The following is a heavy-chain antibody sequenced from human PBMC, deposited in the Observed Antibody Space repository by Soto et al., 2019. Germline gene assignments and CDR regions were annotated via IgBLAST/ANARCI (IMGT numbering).Heavy chain of an antibody. CDR1: GGSIISGGYY. CDR3: ARGVIH. Sequence: QVQLQESGPGLVKPSQTLSLTCTVSGGSIISGGYYWSWIRQHPGKGLEWIGYIYYSRSTYYNPSPKRRVSISVDTSKNQFSLKLSSVTAADTAVYYCARGVIHWGQGTLVSVSS. D-gene: IGHD2-21*01. V-gene: IGHV4-31*03. CDR2: IYYSRST. J-gene: IGHJ4*02.